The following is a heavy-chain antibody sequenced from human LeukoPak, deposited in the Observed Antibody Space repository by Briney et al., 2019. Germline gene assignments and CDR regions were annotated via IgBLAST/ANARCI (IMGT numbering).Heavy chain of an antibody. CDR1: GFTFSNCW. J-gene: IGHJ5*02. CDR2: ISSSSSTI. V-gene: IGHV3-48*01. CDR3: ARVGDGDWFDP. Sequence: GGSLRLSCAASGFTFSNCWMNWVRQAPGKGLEWVSYISSSSSTIYYADSVKGRFTISRDNAKNSLYLQMNSLRAEDTAVYYCARVGDGDWFDPWGQGTLVTVSS. D-gene: IGHD3-16*01.